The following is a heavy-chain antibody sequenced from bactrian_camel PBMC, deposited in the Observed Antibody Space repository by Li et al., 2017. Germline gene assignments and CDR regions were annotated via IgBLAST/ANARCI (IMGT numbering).Heavy chain of an antibody. CDR1: GSIYNDNC. J-gene: IGHJ4*01. D-gene: IGHD5*01. V-gene: IGHV3S54*01. CDR3: APGWYTYNY. CDR2: IYTGLGRP. Sequence: VQLVESGGGSVQAGGSRRLSCTPSGSIYNDNCMGWIRQAPGMEREAVAAIYTGLGRPLYADSVLGRFTISRDNAKNTLNLQMNALKTEDTAVYYCAPGWYTYNYWGQGTQVTVS.